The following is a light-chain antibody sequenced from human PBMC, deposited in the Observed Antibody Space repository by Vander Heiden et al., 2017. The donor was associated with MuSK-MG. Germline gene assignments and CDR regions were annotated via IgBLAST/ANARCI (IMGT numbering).Light chain of an antibody. CDR3: QQDDSTPFT. J-gene: IGKJ3*01. CDR1: QSVLYSSNNKNY. CDR2: WAS. Sequence: DIVMTQSPDSLAVSLGERATINCKSSQSVLYSSNNKNYLAWYQQKPGQPPELLIYWASTRESGVPDRFSGSGSGTDFTLTISSLQAEDVAVYYCQQDDSTPFTFGHGTKVDIK. V-gene: IGKV4-1*01.